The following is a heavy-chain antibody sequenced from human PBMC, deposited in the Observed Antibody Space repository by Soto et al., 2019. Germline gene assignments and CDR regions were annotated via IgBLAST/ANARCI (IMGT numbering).Heavy chain of an antibody. Sequence: EVQLLESGGGLVQPGGSLRLSCAASGFTFSSYAMSWVRQAPGKGLEWVSVISGSGGSTYYADSVKGRFTISRDNSKNTLYPQMTSLRAEETAVYYCGRRTSGWYSEYWGEGTVVSISS. CDR3: GRRTSGWYSEY. CDR1: GFTFSSYA. V-gene: IGHV3-23*01. J-gene: IGHJ4*02. CDR2: ISGSGGST. D-gene: IGHD6-13*01.